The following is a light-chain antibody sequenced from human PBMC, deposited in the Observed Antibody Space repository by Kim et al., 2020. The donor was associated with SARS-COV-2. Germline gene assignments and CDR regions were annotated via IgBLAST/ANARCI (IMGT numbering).Light chain of an antibody. V-gene: IGLV2-14*03. CDR2: DVD. CDR3: SSYTVKGTPV. CDR1: GSAVVAYDH. J-gene: IGLJ2*01. Sequence: GQSITISGTGTGSAVVAYDHVSWYQQHPGKAPKLIIYDVDLRASGISDRFSGSRSGNTPSLTISGLQAEDEALYHCSSYTVKGTPVFAGGTQLTVL.